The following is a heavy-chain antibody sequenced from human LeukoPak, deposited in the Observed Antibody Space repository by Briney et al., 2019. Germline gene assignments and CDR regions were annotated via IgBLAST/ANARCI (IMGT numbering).Heavy chain of an antibody. CDR3: ARDRGYYYYMDV. CDR1: GFTFSSYS. J-gene: IGHJ6*03. D-gene: IGHD5-24*01. Sequence: KTGGSLRLSCAASGFTFSSYSMNWVRQAPGKGLEWVSSISSSSSYIYYADSVKGRFTISRDNAKNSLYLQMNSLRAEDTAVYYCARDRGYYYYMDVWGKGTTVTVSS. V-gene: IGHV3-21*01. CDR2: ISSSSSYI.